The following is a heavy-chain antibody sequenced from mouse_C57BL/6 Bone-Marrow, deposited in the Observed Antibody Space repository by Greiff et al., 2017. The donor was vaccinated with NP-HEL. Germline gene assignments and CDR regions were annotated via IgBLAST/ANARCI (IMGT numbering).Heavy chain of an antibody. V-gene: IGHV1-80*01. J-gene: IGHJ4*01. D-gene: IGHD1-2*01. CDR1: GYAFSSYW. CDR3: ARWKILRRYAMDY. Sequence: LVESGASVKISCKASGYAFSSYWLNWVKQRPGKGLEWIGQISPGDGDTNYNGKFKGKATLTADKSSSTAYMQLSSLTSEDSAVYFCARWKILRRYAMDYWGQGTSVTVSS. CDR2: ISPGDGDT.